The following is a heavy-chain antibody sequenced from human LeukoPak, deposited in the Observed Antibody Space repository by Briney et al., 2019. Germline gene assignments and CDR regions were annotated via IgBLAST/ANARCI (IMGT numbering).Heavy chain of an antibody. CDR3: AKRGVVIRVILVGFHKEAYYFDS. J-gene: IGHJ4*02. Sequence: GSLRLSCAVSGITLSNYGMSWVRQAPGKGLEWVAGIRGSGGSTNYADSVKGRFTISRDNPKNTLYLQMNSLRAEDTAVYFCAKRGVVIRVILVGFHKEAYYFDSWGQGALVTVSS. CDR2: IRGSGGST. D-gene: IGHD3-22*01. V-gene: IGHV3-23*01. CDR1: GITLSNYG.